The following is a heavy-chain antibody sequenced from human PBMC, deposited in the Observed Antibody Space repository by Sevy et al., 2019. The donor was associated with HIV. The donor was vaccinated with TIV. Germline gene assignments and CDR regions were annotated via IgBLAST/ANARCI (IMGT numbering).Heavy chain of an antibody. J-gene: IGHJ4*02. Sequence: LLQASETLSLTCAVSGYSVSSGYHWGWVRQPPGKGLEWIGSIHYSGYTKYNPSLKSRVTISKDNSRNQYSLRLSSVTASDTAQYYCAAHEWGREGFWGQGMLITVSS. D-gene: IGHD1-26*01. CDR1: GYSVSSGYH. CDR2: IHYSGYT. V-gene: IGHV4-38-2*01. CDR3: AAHEWGREGF.